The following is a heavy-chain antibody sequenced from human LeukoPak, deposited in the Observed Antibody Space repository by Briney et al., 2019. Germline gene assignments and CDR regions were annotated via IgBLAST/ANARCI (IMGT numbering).Heavy chain of an antibody. CDR2: INPSGGST. J-gene: IGHJ4*02. Sequence: ASVKVSCNASGYTFTSYYMHWVRQAPGQGLEWMGIINPSGGSTSYAEKFQGRVTMTRDTSTSTVYMELSSLRSEDTAVYYCARGNLMNYYDSSGYYHDWGQGTLVTVSS. D-gene: IGHD3-22*01. V-gene: IGHV1-46*01. CDR3: ARGNLMNYYDSSGYYHD. CDR1: GYTFTSYY.